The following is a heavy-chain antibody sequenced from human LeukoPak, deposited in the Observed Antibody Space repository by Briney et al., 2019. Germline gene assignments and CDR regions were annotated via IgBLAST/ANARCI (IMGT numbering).Heavy chain of an antibody. CDR1: GGAISTYS. Sequence: SETLSLTCTVSGGAISTYSWSWIRQPPGNVLEWIGYISERGDSNSNPSLKSRVTGFVDTSKNQVSLRLSSVTAADTAVYYCARHGTISSESYFDYWGQGALVTVSS. V-gene: IGHV4-59*08. J-gene: IGHJ4*02. CDR3: ARHGTISSESYFDY. D-gene: IGHD1-14*01. CDR2: ISERGDS.